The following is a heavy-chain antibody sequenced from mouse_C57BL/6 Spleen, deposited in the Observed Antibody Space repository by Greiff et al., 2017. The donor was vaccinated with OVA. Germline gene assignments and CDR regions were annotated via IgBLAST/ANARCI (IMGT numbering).Heavy chain of an antibody. CDR1: GYTFTSYW. V-gene: IGHV1-64*01. Sequence: QVQLQQPGAELVKPGASVKLSCKASGYTFTSYWMHWVKQRPGQGLEWIGMIHPNSGSTNYNEKFKSKATLTVDKSSSPAYMQRSSLPSEDSAVYYCARSVYGNYYWGQGTTLTVSS. CDR3: ARSVYGNYY. J-gene: IGHJ2*01. D-gene: IGHD2-1*01. CDR2: IHPNSGST.